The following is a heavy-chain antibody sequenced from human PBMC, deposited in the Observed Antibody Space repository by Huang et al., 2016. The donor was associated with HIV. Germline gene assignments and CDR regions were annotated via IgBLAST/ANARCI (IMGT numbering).Heavy chain of an antibody. D-gene: IGHD3-10*01. CDR3: ARHERWAMVRGVPQWGFDY. Sequence: QLQLQESGPGLVKPSETLSLTCTVSGGSISSSSYYWGWIRQPPGKGLEWIGTIYYSGSTYYNPSLKGRVTISVDTSKNQFSLKLSSVTAADTAGYYCARHERWAMVRGVPQWGFDYWGQGTLVTVSS. CDR1: GGSISSSSYY. V-gene: IGHV4-39*01. CDR2: IYYSGST. J-gene: IGHJ4*02.